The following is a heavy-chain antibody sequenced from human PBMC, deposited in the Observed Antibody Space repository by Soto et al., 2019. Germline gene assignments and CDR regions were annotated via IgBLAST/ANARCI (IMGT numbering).Heavy chain of an antibody. J-gene: IGHJ2*01. CDR3: SRVDYGDYGWYFDL. D-gene: IGHD4-17*01. V-gene: IGHV4-59*01. CDR2: IYYSGST. CDR1: GGSISSYY. Sequence: QVQLQESGPGLVKPSETLSLTCTVSGGSISSYYWSWIRQPPGKGLEWIGYIYYSGSTNYNPSLKSRVTISVGTSKDQFSLKLSSVPAADTAVYYCSRVDYGDYGWYFDLWGRGTLVTVSS.